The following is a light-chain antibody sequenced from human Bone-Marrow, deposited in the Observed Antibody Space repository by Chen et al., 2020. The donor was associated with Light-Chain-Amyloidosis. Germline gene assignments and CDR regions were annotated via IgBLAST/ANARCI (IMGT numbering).Light chain of an antibody. V-gene: IGLV1-47*01. CDR3: ATWDDSLSHLWV. CDR1: SPNIGSNY. J-gene: IGLJ3*02. Sequence: QSVVTQPPSASGTPGQRVTIPCSGSSPNIGSNYVYWYQHFPGAAPKLLLYRDDERPSGVPDRFSGSKSGTSASLAISGLRSEDEADYYCATWDDSLSHLWVFGGGTKLTVL. CDR2: RDD.